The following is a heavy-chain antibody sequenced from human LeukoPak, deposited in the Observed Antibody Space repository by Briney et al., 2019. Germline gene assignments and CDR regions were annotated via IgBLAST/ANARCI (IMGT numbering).Heavy chain of an antibody. CDR3: ARARAERFLEWLPLYHWFDP. CDR1: GYTFTGYY. CDR2: INPNSGGK. V-gene: IGHV1-2*02. Sequence: GASVKVSCKASGYTFTGYYMHWVRQPPGQGLEWMGWINPNSGGKNNAQKFQGRVTLIRDTYIRTAYMELSRLRSDDTAVYYCARARAERFLEWLPLYHWFDPGGQGTLLTVPS. D-gene: IGHD3-3*01. J-gene: IGHJ5*02.